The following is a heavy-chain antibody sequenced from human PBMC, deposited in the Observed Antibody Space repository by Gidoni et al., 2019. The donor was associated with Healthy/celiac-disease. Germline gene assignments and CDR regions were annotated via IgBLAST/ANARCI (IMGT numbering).Heavy chain of an antibody. CDR2: IRSKANSYAT. V-gene: IGHV3-73*02. D-gene: IGHD3-10*01. J-gene: IGHJ4*02. CDR1: GFTFSGSA. CDR3: TLRDYYGSG. Sequence: EVQLVESGGGLVQPGGSLKLSCAASGFTFSGSAMHWVRQASGKGLEWVGRIRSKANSYATAYAASVKGRFTISRDDSKNTAYLQMNSLKTEDTAVYYCTLRDYYGSGWGQGTLVTVSS.